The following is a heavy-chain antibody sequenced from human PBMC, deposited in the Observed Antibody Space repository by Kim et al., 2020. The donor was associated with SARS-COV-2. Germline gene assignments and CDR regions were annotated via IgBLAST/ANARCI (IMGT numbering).Heavy chain of an antibody. V-gene: IGHV1-46*04. CDR2: ITPNSGRT. CDR3: ARDFGGSWTWAD. Sequence: ASVKVSCKASGYTLTSDHMHWVRQAPGQGLEWMGIITPNSGRTTYAQKLQGRVTMSTDTSASTIYMELSSLRSDDTAMYYCARDFGGSWTWADWGHGTLVTVSS. CDR1: GYTLTSDH. D-gene: IGHD6-13*01. J-gene: IGHJ4*01.